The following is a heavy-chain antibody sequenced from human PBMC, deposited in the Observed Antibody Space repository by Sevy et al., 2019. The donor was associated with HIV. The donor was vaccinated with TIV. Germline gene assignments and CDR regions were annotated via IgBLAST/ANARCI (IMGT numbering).Heavy chain of an antibody. CDR3: VRARDYGNFDS. CDR1: GFNFSIYG. CDR2: IYYHGSNK. V-gene: IGHV3-33*01. J-gene: IGHJ4*02. D-gene: IGHD3-10*01. Sequence: GGSLRLSCTASGFNFSIYGMHWVRQAPGKGLEWVALIYYHGSNKYYVDSVKGRFSISRDNSKNTLYLQMNSLRVEDTAVYYCVRARDYGNFDSWGQGTLVTVSS.